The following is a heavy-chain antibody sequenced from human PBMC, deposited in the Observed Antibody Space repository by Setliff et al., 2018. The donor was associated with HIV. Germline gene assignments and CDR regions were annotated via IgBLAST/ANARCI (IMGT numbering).Heavy chain of an antibody. J-gene: IGHJ5*02. D-gene: IGHD6-19*01. CDR2: ITDDGLST. Sequence: PGGSLRLSCAVSGFAFGSFAMSWIRQAPGKALEWVSSITDDGLSTFYAGSVRGRFTVSRDNSRNTLSLQMNSLRGEDTAFYYCALGGLSSGWGVSWGQGTLVTVSS. CDR3: ALGGLSSGWGVS. V-gene: IGHV3-23*01. CDR1: GFAFGSFA.